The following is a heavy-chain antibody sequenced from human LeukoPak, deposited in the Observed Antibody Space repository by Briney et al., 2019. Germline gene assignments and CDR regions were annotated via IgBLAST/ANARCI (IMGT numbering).Heavy chain of an antibody. D-gene: IGHD3-3*01. CDR1: GGTFSSYA. J-gene: IGHJ6*02. CDR2: ISAYNGNT. Sequence: ASVKVSCKASGGTFSSYAISWVRQAPGQGLEWMGWISAYNGNTNYAQKLQGRVTMTTDTSTSTAYMELRSLRSDDTAVYYCAGDLDFWSGNYYYGMDVWGQGTTVTVSS. CDR3: AGDLDFWSGNYYYGMDV. V-gene: IGHV1-18*01.